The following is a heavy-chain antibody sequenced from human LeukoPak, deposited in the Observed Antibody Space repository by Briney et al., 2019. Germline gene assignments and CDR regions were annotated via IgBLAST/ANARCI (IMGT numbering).Heavy chain of an antibody. J-gene: IGHJ4*02. CDR2: ISGNGDNT. D-gene: IGHD5-12*01. Sequence: PGGSLRLSCAASGFTFSSYAMHWVRQAPGMGLEWVVAISGNGDNTYYTDSVKGRFTISRDNSKNTLYLQMNGLRAEDTAMYYCATYSGFFDYWGQGTLVTVSS. V-gene: IGHV3-23*01. CDR3: ATYSGFFDY. CDR1: GFTFSSYA.